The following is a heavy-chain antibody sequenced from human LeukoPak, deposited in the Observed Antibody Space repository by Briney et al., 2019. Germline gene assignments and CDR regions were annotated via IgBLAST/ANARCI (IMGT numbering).Heavy chain of an antibody. V-gene: IGHV3-23*01. Sequence: GGSLRLSCAASGFTFSSYAMSWVRQAPGKGLEWVSAISGSGGSTYYADSVKGRFTISRDNSKNTLYLQMNSLRAEDTAVYYCAKEYYDYVWGSYYFDYWGQGTLVTVSS. CDR2: ISGSGGST. CDR1: GFTFSSYA. CDR3: AKEYYDYVWGSYYFDY. D-gene: IGHD3-16*01. J-gene: IGHJ4*02.